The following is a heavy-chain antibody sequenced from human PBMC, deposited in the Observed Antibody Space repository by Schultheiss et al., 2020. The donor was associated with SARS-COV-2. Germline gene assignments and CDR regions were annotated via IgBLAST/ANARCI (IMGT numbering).Heavy chain of an antibody. CDR1: GFTFSSYA. J-gene: IGHJ2*01. V-gene: IGHV4-34*01. Sequence: GSLRLSCAASGFTFSSYAMSWVRQAPGKGLEWIGEILHTGTTNYNPSLKSRVTISVDTSKNQFSLKLSSVTAADTAVYYCARGDYGDYVSSWYFDLWGRGTLVTVSS. D-gene: IGHD4-17*01. CDR3: ARGDYGDYVSSWYFDL. CDR2: ILHTGTT.